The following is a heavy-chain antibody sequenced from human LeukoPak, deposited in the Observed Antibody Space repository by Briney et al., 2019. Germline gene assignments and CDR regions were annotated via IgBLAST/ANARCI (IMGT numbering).Heavy chain of an antibody. J-gene: IGHJ4*02. V-gene: IGHV3-48*03. CDR1: GFTFSSYE. Sequence: GGSLRLSCAASGFTFSSYEMNWVRQAPGKGLEWLSYISSSGSTIYYADSVKGRFTISRDNAKNSLYLQMNSQRAEDTAVYYCASTPRSPYYYSSGNHYWGQGTLVTVSS. D-gene: IGHD3-10*01. CDR2: ISSSGSTI. CDR3: ASTPRSPYYYSSGNHY.